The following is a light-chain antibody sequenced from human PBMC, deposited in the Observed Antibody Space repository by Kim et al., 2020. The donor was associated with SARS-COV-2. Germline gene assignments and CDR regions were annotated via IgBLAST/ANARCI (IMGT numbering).Light chain of an antibody. CDR1: SSNIGRNY. J-gene: IGLJ3*02. CDR3: GTWDSSLSAVV. Sequence: GQRVTISCSGSSSNIGRNYVSWYQQLPGTTPKPLIYDNNKRPPAITARFSGAKSGTSATLGITGLQTGDEADYFCGTWDSSLSAVVFGGGTQLTVL. V-gene: IGLV1-51*01. CDR2: DNN.